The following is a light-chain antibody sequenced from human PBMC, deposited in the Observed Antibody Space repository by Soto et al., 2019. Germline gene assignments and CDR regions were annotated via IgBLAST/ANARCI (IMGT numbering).Light chain of an antibody. CDR2: AVN. Sequence: QSALTQPASVSGSPGQSITIACTGTSNDVGDYKYVSWYQHHPGKAPKLLIFAVNNRPSGVSYRFSGSKFGNTASLIISGLQAEDEADYFCTSYATYRTLVFGGGTKLTVL. V-gene: IGLV2-14*01. CDR3: TSYATYRTLV. J-gene: IGLJ2*01. CDR1: SNDVGDYKY.